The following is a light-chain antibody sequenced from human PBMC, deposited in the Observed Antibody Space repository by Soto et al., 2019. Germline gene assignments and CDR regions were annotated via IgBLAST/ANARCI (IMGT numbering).Light chain of an antibody. CDR2: GAS. J-gene: IGKJ1*01. CDR3: QQYGTSLSWT. CDR1: QSVTSSY. Sequence: EIVLTQSPGTLSLSPGERATLSCRASQSVTSSYLTWYQQKPGQAPRLLIYGASSRAAGIPDRFSGSGSGTVCTLTINRMEPEDFAVYCCQQYGTSLSWTFGQGPKVEIK. V-gene: IGKV3-20*01.